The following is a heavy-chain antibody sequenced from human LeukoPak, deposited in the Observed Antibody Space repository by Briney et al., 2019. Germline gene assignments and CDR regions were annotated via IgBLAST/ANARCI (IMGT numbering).Heavy chain of an antibody. J-gene: IGHJ4*02. V-gene: IGHV3-23*01. Sequence: PGGSLRLSCAASGFTFSSYVMSWVRQAPGKGLEWVSDISGSGGSTYYADSVKGRFTISRDNSRDTLYLQMNSLRAEDTAVYYCAKGYYDYVWGSYYFDYWGQGTLLIVSS. D-gene: IGHD3-16*01. CDR3: AKGYYDYVWGSYYFDY. CDR2: ISGSGGST. CDR1: GFTFSSYV.